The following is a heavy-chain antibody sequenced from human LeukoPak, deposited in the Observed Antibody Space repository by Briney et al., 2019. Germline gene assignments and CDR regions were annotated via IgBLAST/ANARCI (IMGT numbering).Heavy chain of an antibody. CDR1: GFTFSSYA. CDR2: ISCSSGST. CDR3: AKWSATVMNGYYYYMDV. V-gene: IGHV3-23*01. D-gene: IGHD4-11*01. Sequence: TGGSLRLSCAASGFTFSSYAMSWVRQAPGKGLEWVSAISCSSGSTYYADSVKGRFTISRDNSKNTLYLQMNSLRAEDTAVYYCAKWSATVMNGYYYYMDVWGKGTTVTVSS. J-gene: IGHJ6*03.